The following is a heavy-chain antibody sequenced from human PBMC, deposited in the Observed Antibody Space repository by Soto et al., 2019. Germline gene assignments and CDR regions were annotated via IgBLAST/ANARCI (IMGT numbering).Heavy chain of an antibody. CDR3: VRGDNWNDEASDY. D-gene: IGHD1-1*01. V-gene: IGHV3-33*01. Sequence: QVQLVESGGGVVQPGRSLRLSCAASGFMFSNHGMHWVRQAPGTGLEWVAVIWSDGNNRYYADSVKGRFTISRDNSKNTLYRQRNSLRAEDTAVYYCVRGDNWNDEASDYWGQGTLVTVSS. J-gene: IGHJ4*02. CDR2: IWSDGNNR. CDR1: GFMFSNHG.